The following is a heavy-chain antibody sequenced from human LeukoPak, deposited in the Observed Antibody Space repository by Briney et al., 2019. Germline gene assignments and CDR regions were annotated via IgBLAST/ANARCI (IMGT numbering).Heavy chain of an antibody. CDR1: DYTFTSYD. Sequence: GASVKVSCKASDYTFTSYDIRWVRQAPGQGGEGMGWISTYNGDTKHTQQLQGRVTMTADTSARTAYMELRSLRCDDAAFYYCARGWIEMQRVYLDYGGRGTLVSVFS. J-gene: IGHJ4*02. V-gene: IGHV1-18*01. CDR3: ARGWIEMQRVYLDY. D-gene: IGHD5-24*01. CDR2: ISTYNGDT.